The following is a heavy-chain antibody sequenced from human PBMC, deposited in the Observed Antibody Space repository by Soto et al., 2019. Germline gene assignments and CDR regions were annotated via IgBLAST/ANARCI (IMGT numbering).Heavy chain of an antibody. J-gene: IGHJ5*02. V-gene: IGHV3-15*01. CDR2: IKSKTDGGTT. D-gene: IGHD3-16*02. Sequence: EVQLVESGGGLVKPGGSLRLSCAASGFTFSNAWMSWVRQAPGKWLEWVGRIKSKTDGGTTDYAAHVKGRFTISRDDSKNTLYLQMNSLKTEDTAVYYCTPDPNWSRGVIGMSNWFDPWGQGTLVTVSS. CDR3: TPDPNWSRGVIGMSNWFDP. CDR1: GFTFSNAW.